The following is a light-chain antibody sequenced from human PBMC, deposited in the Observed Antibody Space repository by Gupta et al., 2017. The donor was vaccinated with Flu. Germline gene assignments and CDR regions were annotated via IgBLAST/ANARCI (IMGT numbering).Light chain of an antibody. Sequence: QSALTQPRSVSVSPGQSVTISCSGSSSDIGANDFVTWYQQHPGNVPKLMIYDGRHRPAGVPVRFLGSKSGNTAALIMSGLQDEDEDDYYCCAYGGTSWVFGGGTKLTVL. CDR1: SSDIGANDF. CDR2: DGR. V-gene: IGLV2-11*01. CDR3: CAYGGTSWV. J-gene: IGLJ3*02.